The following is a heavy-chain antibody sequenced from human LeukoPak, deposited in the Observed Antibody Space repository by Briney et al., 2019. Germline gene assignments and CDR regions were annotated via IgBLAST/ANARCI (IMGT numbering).Heavy chain of an antibody. J-gene: IGHJ6*02. CDR3: ANKRRDRGGRIYYYYGMDV. CDR2: ISGSGGST. V-gene: IGHV3-23*01. CDR1: GFTFSSYA. Sequence: GGSLRLSCAASGFTFSSYAMSWVRQAPGKGLEWVSAISGSGGSTYYADSVKGRFTTSRDNSKNTLYLQMNSLRAEDTAVYYCANKRRDRGGRIYYYYGMDVWGQGTTVTVSS. D-gene: IGHD2-15*01.